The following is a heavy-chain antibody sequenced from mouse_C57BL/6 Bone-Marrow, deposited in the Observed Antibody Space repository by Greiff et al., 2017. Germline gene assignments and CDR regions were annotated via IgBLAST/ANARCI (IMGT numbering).Heavy chain of an antibody. CDR3: ARLVYDLAWFAY. CDR1: GFTFSDYY. J-gene: IGHJ3*01. Sequence: DVMLVESGGGLVQPGGSLKLSCAASGFTFSDYYMYWVRQTPEKRLEWVAYIRNGGSSTYYPDTVKGRFTISRDNAKHTLYLQMSRWKSEYTAMYYCARLVYDLAWFAYWGQGTLVTVSA. V-gene: IGHV5-12*01. CDR2: IRNGGSST. D-gene: IGHD2-12*01.